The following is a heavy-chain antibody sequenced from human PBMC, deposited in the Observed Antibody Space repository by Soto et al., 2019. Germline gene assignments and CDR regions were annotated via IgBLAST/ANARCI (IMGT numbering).Heavy chain of an antibody. J-gene: IGHJ3*02. D-gene: IGHD4-17*01. V-gene: IGHV4-59*01. Sequence: SETLSHTCTVSGGSISRYYWSWIRQPPGKGLEWIGYIYYSGSTNYNPSLKSRVTISVDTSKNQFSLKLSSVTAADTAVYYCAGYGDYTYDAFDIWGQGTMVT. CDR3: AGYGDYTYDAFDI. CDR1: GGSISRYY. CDR2: IYYSGST.